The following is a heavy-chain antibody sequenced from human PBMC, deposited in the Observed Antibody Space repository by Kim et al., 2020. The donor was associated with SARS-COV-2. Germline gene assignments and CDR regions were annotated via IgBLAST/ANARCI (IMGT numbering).Heavy chain of an antibody. CDR3: ARVNLDNWNQPGDFDL. V-gene: IGHV1-8*01. Sequence: KFQSRVTMTRNTSISTAYMELSSLRSEDTAVYYCARVNLDNWNQPGDFDLWGRGTLVTVSS. J-gene: IGHJ2*01. D-gene: IGHD1-20*01.